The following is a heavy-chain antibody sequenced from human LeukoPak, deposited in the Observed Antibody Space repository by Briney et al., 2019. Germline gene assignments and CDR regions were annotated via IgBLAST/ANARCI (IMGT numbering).Heavy chain of an antibody. CDR3: ARTSYSSSWYYFDY. Sequence: ASVKVSCKASGYTFTGYYMHWVRQAPGQGLGWMGWTNPNSGGTNYAQKFQGWVTMTRDTSISTAYMELSRLRSDDTAVYYCARTSYSSSWYYFDYWGQGTLVTVSS. CDR1: GYTFTGYY. J-gene: IGHJ4*02. V-gene: IGHV1-2*04. CDR2: TNPNSGGT. D-gene: IGHD6-13*01.